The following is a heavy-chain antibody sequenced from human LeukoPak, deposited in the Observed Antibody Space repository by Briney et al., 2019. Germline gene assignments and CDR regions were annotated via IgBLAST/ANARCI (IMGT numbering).Heavy chain of an antibody. Sequence: GSLRLSCAASGFTFSHYWMTWVRQAPGKGLEWVANIKEDGSERYYGDSVKGQFTISRDNAKNSVYLQMASLRAEDTAVYYCARTSGGRLAVAVDSWGQGTLVPVSS. CDR2: IKEDGSER. V-gene: IGHV3-7*05. CDR3: ARTSGGRLAVAVDS. CDR1: GFTFSHYW. D-gene: IGHD6-19*01. J-gene: IGHJ4*02.